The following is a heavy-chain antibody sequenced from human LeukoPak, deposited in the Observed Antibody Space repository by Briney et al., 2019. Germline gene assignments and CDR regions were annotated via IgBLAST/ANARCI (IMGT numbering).Heavy chain of an antibody. CDR1: GFTFSSYS. CDR3: AKLWYYDSSGYKGGYYFDY. D-gene: IGHD3-22*01. CDR2: ISSSSSTI. Sequence: QPGGSLRLSCAASGFTFSSYSMNWVRQAPGKGLEWVSYISSSSSTIYYADSVKGRFTISRDNAKKSLYLQMNSLRAEDTAVYYCAKLWYYDSSGYKGGYYFDYWGQGTLVTVSS. V-gene: IGHV3-48*01. J-gene: IGHJ4*02.